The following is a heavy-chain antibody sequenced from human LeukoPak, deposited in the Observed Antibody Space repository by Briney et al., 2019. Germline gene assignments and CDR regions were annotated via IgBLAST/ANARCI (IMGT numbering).Heavy chain of an antibody. CDR2: IRSKAYGGTT. D-gene: IGHD6-19*01. CDR3: TRGPLAVAGFDY. CDR1: TFTFRNYW. J-gene: IGHJ4*02. V-gene: IGHV3-49*02. Sequence: GGSLRLSCAASTFTFRNYWMSWVRQAPGKGLEWVGFIRSKAYGGTTEYAASVKGRFTISRDDSKSIAYLQMNSLKTEDTAVYYCTRGPLAVAGFDYWGQGTLVTVSS.